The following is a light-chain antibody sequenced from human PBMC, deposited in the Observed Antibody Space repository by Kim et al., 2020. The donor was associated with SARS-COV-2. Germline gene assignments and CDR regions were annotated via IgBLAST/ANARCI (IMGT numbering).Light chain of an antibody. CDR3: QQYANLPIT. CDR1: QDITKY. V-gene: IGKV1-33*01. CDR2: DVS. Sequence: ASVGDRVTMTCQAIQDITKYLNWYQQKPGKTPNLLIYDVSNLERGVPSRFSGAGFGTNFTFTISSLHPEDAATYFCQQYANLPITFGQGTRLEIK. J-gene: IGKJ5*01.